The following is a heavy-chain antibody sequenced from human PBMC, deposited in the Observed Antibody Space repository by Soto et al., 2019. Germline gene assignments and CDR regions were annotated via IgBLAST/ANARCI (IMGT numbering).Heavy chain of an antibody. D-gene: IGHD4-17*01. V-gene: IGHV3-48*02. Sequence: PGGSLRLSCAASGFTFSSYSMNWVRPAPWNGLDWVSYISSSSSTIYYADSVKGRFTISRDNAKNSLYLQMNSRRDEDTAVYYCARENYGDYLNWFDPWGQGTLVTVSS. CDR1: GFTFSSYS. J-gene: IGHJ5*02. CDR3: ARENYGDYLNWFDP. CDR2: ISSSSSTI.